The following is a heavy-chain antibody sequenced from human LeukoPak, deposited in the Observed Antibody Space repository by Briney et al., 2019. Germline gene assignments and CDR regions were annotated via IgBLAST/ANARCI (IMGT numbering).Heavy chain of an antibody. Sequence: SETLSLTCTVSGGSISSYYWSWIRQPPGKGLEWIGYIYYSGSTNYNPSLKSRVTISVDTSKNQFSLKLSSVTAADTAVYYCARGRSYDFWSGYYIGQLAYFDYWGQGTLVTVSS. D-gene: IGHD3-3*01. CDR1: GGSISSYY. CDR2: IYYSGST. V-gene: IGHV4-59*12. CDR3: ARGRSYDFWSGYYIGQLAYFDY. J-gene: IGHJ4*02.